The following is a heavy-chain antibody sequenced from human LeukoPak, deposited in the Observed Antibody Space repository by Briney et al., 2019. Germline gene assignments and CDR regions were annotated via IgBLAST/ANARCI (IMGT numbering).Heavy chain of an antibody. J-gene: IGHJ4*02. CDR2: IYHSGRT. V-gene: IGHV4-39*07. CDR3: AREGWLRETDY. CDR1: GGSISSSSYY. D-gene: IGHD5-12*01. Sequence: SETLSLTCTVSGGSISSSSYYWGWIRQPPGKGLEWIGTIYHSGRTYYNPSLKSRVTISVDTSKNQFSLKLSSVTAADTAVYYCAREGWLRETDYWGQGTLVTVSS.